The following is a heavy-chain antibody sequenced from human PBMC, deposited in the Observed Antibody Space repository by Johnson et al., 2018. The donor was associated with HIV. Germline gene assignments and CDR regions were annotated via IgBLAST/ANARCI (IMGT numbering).Heavy chain of an antibody. CDR1: GFTFSSYD. J-gene: IGHJ3*02. V-gene: IGHV3-13*01. CDR2: IGPAADT. CDR3: AKVLGEMATLDAFDI. D-gene: IGHD5-24*01. Sequence: VQLVESGVGLVQPGGSLRLSCAASGFTFSSYDIHWVRQATGKGLESVSPIGPAADTYYPGSVKGRFTVSRENAKNSLYLQMNSLRAGDTAVYYCAKVLGEMATLDAFDIWGQGAMVTVSS.